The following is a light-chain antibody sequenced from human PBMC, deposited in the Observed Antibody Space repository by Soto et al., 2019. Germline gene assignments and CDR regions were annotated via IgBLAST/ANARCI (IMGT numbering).Light chain of an antibody. V-gene: IGKV1-5*01. J-gene: IGKJ1*01. CDR1: QTIFNW. Sequence: DIQMTQSPSTLSASVGDRVTITCRASQTIFNWLAWYQRKPGRAPNLLIYDASSLQSGVPSTFSGSGSGTEFTLTISSLQPGDFPTYYCQQYNSYPWTFGQGTKVDIK. CDR3: QQYNSYPWT. CDR2: DAS.